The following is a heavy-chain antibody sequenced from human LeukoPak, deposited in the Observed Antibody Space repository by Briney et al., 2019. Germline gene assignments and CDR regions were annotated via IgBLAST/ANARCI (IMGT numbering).Heavy chain of an antibody. J-gene: IGHJ4*02. CDR3: ARLPGYCSSNSCYKMTIPFDY. D-gene: IGHD2-2*02. V-gene: IGHV3-30-3*01. CDR2: ISYDGNNK. Sequence: GGSLRLSCAASGFIFSSYWMSWVRQAPGKGLEWVAVISYDGNNKYDADSVKGRFTISRDNSKNTLYLQMNSLRAEDTAVYYCARLPGYCSSNSCYKMTIPFDYWGQGTLVTVSS. CDR1: GFIFSSYW.